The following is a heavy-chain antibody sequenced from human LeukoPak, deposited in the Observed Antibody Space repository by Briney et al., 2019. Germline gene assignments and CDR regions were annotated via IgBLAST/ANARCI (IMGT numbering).Heavy chain of an antibody. Sequence: ASVKVSCKASGYTFTSYYMHWVRQAPGQGLEWMGIINPSGGSTSYAQKFQGRVTMTRDTSISTAYMELSRLRSDDTAVYYCARTDSSGYYFQHWGQGTLVTVSS. CDR1: GYTFTSYY. D-gene: IGHD3-22*01. V-gene: IGHV1-46*01. J-gene: IGHJ1*01. CDR2: INPSGGST. CDR3: ARTDSSGYYFQH.